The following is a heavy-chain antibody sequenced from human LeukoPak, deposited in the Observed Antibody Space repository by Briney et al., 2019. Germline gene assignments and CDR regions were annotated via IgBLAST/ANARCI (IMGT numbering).Heavy chain of an antibody. CDR3: ARDIGVVVPAATDY. CDR1: GFTFSSYA. D-gene: IGHD2-2*01. Sequence: GGSLRLSCAASGFTFSSYAMHWVRQAPGKGLEWVAVISYDGSNKYYADSVKGRFTISRDNSKNTLYLQINSLRAEDTAVYYCARDIGVVVPAATDYWGQGTLVTVSS. V-gene: IGHV3-30-3*01. CDR2: ISYDGSNK. J-gene: IGHJ4*02.